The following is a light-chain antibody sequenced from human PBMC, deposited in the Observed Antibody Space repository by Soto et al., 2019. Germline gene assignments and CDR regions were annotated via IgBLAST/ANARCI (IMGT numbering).Light chain of an antibody. J-gene: IGKJ1*01. CDR3: QQTYITPPWT. CDR2: AAS. Sequence: DIQMTQSPTSLSASVGDRITITCRASQSINNYLNWYQHKPGTAPRLLIFAASNLETGVPSRFSGSGSGTDFTLSVNDLQPEDFATYYRQQTYITPPWTFGQGTKVEI. CDR1: QSINNY. V-gene: IGKV1-39*01.